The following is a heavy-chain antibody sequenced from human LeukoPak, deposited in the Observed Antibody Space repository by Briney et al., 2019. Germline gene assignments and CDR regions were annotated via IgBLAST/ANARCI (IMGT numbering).Heavy chain of an antibody. D-gene: IGHD5-12*01. Sequence: ASVKVSCEASGYTFTSYGISWVRQAPGQGLEWKGWISAYNGNTNYAQKLQGRVTMTTDTSTSTAYMELSGLTSEDTAVYYCGSYSGYAQWGQGTLVTVSS. J-gene: IGHJ4*02. CDR3: GSYSGYAQ. V-gene: IGHV1-18*01. CDR2: ISAYNGNT. CDR1: GYTFTSYG.